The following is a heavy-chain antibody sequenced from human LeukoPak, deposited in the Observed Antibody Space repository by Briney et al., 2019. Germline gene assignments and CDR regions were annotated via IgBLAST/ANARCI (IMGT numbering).Heavy chain of an antibody. D-gene: IGHD6-13*01. CDR2: IFHGGT. V-gene: IGHV4-59*11. CDR3: ASRPAGSTWYGVFDY. J-gene: IGHJ4*02. CDR1: GGSINSHY. Sequence: SETLSLTCTVSGGSINSHYWSWIRQPPGKGPEWIGYIFHGGTNYNPSLMSRVTMSIDTSRDQFSLRLSSVTAADTAIYYCASRPAGSTWYGVFDYWSQGTLVTVSS.